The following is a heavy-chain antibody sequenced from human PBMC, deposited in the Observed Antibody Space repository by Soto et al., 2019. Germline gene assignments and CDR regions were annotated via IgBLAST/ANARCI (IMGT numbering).Heavy chain of an antibody. Sequence: DVQLLESGGGLVQPGKSLRLSCAASGFSFISYAMSWVRQVPGKRLEWVSSISDSGGRTFYAESVEGRFTISRDDSTSTLFLQMNSLGAEDTAIYYCTKGGVRFLEWLGDVWGQGTTVTVSS. CDR3: TKGGVRFLEWLGDV. J-gene: IGHJ6*02. CDR2: ISDSGGRT. CDR1: GFSFISYA. V-gene: IGHV3-23*01. D-gene: IGHD3-3*01.